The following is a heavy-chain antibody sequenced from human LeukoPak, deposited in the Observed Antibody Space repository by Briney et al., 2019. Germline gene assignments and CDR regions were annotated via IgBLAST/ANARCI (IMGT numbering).Heavy chain of an antibody. CDR3: ARDSGSYYYYYGMTS. CDR2: INTNTGNP. D-gene: IGHD1-26*01. V-gene: IGHV7-4-1*02. J-gene: IGHJ6*02. CDR1: GYTFTSYA. Sequence: GASVKVSCKASGYTFTSYAMNWVRQAPGQGLEWMGWINTNTGNPTYAQGFTGRFVFSLDTSVSTAYLQISSLKAEDTAVYYCARDSGSYYYYYGMTSGAKGPRSPSP.